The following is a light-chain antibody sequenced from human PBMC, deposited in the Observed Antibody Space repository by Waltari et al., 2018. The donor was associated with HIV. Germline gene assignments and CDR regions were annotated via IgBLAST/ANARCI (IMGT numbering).Light chain of an antibody. CDR1: TSDVVGYNY. CDR3: SSYASSSTPNWV. CDR2: DFS. Sequence: QSALTQPASVSGSPGQSITISCTATTSDVVGYNYVSCYQHHPDKTPKRMIYDFSHRPSGVSNRFSGSKSGNTASLTISGLQAEDEADYYCSSYASSSTPNWVFGGGTKLTVL. J-gene: IGLJ3*02. V-gene: IGLV2-14*01.